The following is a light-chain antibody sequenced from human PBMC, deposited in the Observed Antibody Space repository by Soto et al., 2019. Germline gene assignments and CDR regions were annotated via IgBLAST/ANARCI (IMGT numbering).Light chain of an antibody. CDR3: QQANSFPIT. CDR1: RTIKTY. CDR2: GAS. J-gene: IGKJ5*01. V-gene: IGKV1-39*01. Sequence: VPMTQSPSSPSPSVGYTITISCRASRTIKTYLTWYQQKXGEPPRLLMYGASTLHDGVPSRFSGSGSGADFTLTISGLQPEDFETYYCQQANSFPITFGQGTQLEIK.